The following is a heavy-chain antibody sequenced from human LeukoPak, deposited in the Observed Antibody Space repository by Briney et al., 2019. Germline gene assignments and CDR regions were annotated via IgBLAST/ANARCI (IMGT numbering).Heavy chain of an antibody. CDR3: ATRGGNYYDSSGYFDY. Sequence: SETLSLTCAVYGGFFSGYYWSWIRQPPGKGLEWIGEINHRGSTNYNPSLKSRVTISVDTSKNQFSLELNSVTAADTAVYYCATRGGNYYDSSGYFDYWARGTLVTVSS. CDR2: INHRGST. J-gene: IGHJ4*02. V-gene: IGHV4-34*01. D-gene: IGHD3-22*01. CDR1: GGFFSGYY.